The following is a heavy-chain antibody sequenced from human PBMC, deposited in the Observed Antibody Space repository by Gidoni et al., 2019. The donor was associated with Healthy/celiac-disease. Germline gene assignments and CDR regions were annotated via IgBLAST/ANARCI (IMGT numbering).Heavy chain of an antibody. J-gene: IGHJ4*02. CDR2: INHSGST. D-gene: IGHD6-19*01. CDR3: ARVFFGSGSDY. CDR1: GGSFSGYY. Sequence: QVQLQSWGAGLLKPSETLSLTCAVYGGSFSGYYWSWIRQPPGKGLEWIGEINHSGSTNYNPSLKSRVTISVDTSKNQFSLKLSSVTAADTAVYYCARVFFGSGSDYWGQGTLVTVSS. V-gene: IGHV4-34*01.